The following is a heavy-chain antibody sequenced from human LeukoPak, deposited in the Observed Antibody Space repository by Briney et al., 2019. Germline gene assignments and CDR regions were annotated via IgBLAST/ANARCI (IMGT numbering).Heavy chain of an antibody. V-gene: IGHV1-18*01. J-gene: IGHJ6*02. CDR2: ISAYNGNT. CDR1: GGTFSSYA. CDR3: ARVMKSSGWSTNYYYYGMDV. D-gene: IGHD6-19*01. Sequence: ASVKVSCKASGGTFSSYAISWVRQAPGQGLEWMGWISAYNGNTNYAQKLQGRVTMTTDTSTSTAYMELRSLRSDDTAVYYCARVMKSSGWSTNYYYYGMDVWGQGTTVTVSS.